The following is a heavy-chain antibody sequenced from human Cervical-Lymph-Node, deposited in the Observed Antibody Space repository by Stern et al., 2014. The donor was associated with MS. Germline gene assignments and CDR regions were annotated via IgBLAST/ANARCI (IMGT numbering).Heavy chain of an antibody. Sequence: VQLVESGPGLVKPSQTLSLTCTVSGGSVGSGSYDWSWIRQPAGKGLEWIGRIYTTGSTYYNPSLKSRVSLSIEPSKNHFPLKLTSVTAADTAVYYCARDKEDTNMAFRYFDNWGQGTLVTVSS. CDR3: ARDKEDTNMAFRYFDN. V-gene: IGHV4-61*02. J-gene: IGHJ4*02. CDR2: IYTTGST. D-gene: IGHD5-18*01. CDR1: GGSVGSGSYD.